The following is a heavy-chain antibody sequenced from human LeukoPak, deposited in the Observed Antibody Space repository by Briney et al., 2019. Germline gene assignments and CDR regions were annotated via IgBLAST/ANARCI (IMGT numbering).Heavy chain of an antibody. J-gene: IGHJ4*02. Sequence: GGSLRLSCAASGFTFSSYSMNWVRQAPGKGLEWVSAISGSGGSTYYADSVKGRFTISRDNSKNTLYLQMNSLRAEDTAVYYCAKGNWAAPFDYWGQGTLVTVSS. CDR3: AKGNWAAPFDY. D-gene: IGHD7-27*01. CDR1: GFTFSSYS. CDR2: ISGSGGST. V-gene: IGHV3-23*01.